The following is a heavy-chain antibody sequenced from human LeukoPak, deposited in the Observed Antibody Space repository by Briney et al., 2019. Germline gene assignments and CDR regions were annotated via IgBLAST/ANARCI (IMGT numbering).Heavy chain of an antibody. CDR3: ARLAEKHVAFDI. D-gene: IGHD1-14*01. J-gene: IGHJ3*02. V-gene: IGHV4-4*09. CDR1: GGSISSYY. Sequence: SETLSLTCTVSGGSISSYYWSWIRQPPGKGLEWIGYIYTSGSTNYNPSLKSRVTISVDTSKNQFSLKLSSVTASDTAVYYCARLAEKHVAFDIWGQGTMVTVSS. CDR2: IYTSGST.